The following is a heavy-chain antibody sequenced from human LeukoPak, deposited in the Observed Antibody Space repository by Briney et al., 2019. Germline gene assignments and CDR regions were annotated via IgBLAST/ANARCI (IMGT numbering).Heavy chain of an antibody. J-gene: IGHJ3*01. V-gene: IGHV1-2*02. CDR2: INTYSGET. Sequence: ASVTVSFKASGYTFTELWIQWVRQAPGQGLEWLGWINTYSGETIYAQKFQGRVTMTRDTSLTTTYMDLSRLTSDDTAVYYCARGAFFHAFDFWDQGTMVIVSS. CDR3: ARGAFFHAFDF. CDR1: GYTFTELW. D-gene: IGHD3-3*01.